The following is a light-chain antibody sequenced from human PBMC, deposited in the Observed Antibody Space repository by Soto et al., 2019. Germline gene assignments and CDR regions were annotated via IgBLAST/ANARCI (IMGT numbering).Light chain of an antibody. J-gene: IGLJ2*01. CDR3: SSYTSSSTVV. CDR2: DVS. CDR1: SSDVGGYNY. V-gene: IGLV2-14*01. Sequence: QSALTQPASVSGSPGQSITISCTGTSSDVGGYNYVSWYQQHPGKAPKLMIYDVSNRPSGVSNRFSGSKSGNTASLTISGLQAEDEADYYCSSYTSSSTVVFGGWTKQTVL.